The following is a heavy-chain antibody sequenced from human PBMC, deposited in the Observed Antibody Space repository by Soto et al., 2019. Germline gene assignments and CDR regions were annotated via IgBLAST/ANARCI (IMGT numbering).Heavy chain of an antibody. V-gene: IGHV4-59*08. CDR2: IYYSGST. Sequence: SETLSLTCTVSCGSISSYYWSWIPQPPGKGLEWIGYIYYSGSTNYNPSLKSRVTISVDTPKNQFSLKLSSVTAADTAVYYCARLTWKRDNWFDPWGQGTLVTVSS. CDR3: ARLTWKRDNWFDP. D-gene: IGHD1-1*01. J-gene: IGHJ5*02. CDR1: CGSISSYY.